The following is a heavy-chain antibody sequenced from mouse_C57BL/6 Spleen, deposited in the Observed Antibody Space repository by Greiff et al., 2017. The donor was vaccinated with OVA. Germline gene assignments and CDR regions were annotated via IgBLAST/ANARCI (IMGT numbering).Heavy chain of an antibody. CDR2: IYPSDSET. Sequence: QVQLQQPGAELVRPGSSVKLSCKASGYTFTSYWMDWVKQRPGQGLEWIGNIYPSDSETHYNQKFKDKATLTVDKSSSTAYMQLSSLTSEDSAVYYCARGGITTAYFDYWGQGTTLTVSS. CDR1: GYTFTSYW. J-gene: IGHJ2*01. V-gene: IGHV1-61*01. CDR3: ARGGITTAYFDY. D-gene: IGHD1-2*01.